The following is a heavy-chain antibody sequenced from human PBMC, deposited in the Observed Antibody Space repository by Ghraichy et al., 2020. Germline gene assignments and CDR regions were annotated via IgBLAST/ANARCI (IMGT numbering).Heavy chain of an antibody. V-gene: IGHV6-1*01. CDR3: ARGRNSAFDI. CDR2: TYYTSKWYN. Sequence: SQTLSLTCAISGDSVSSNSVAWNCIRQSPSRGLEWLGRTYYTSKWYNDYAISVKGRITINPDTSENQFSLQLSSVIPEDTAIYYCARGRNSAFDIWAQGTMVIVSS. J-gene: IGHJ3*02. D-gene: IGHD4-23*01. CDR1: GDSVSSNSVA.